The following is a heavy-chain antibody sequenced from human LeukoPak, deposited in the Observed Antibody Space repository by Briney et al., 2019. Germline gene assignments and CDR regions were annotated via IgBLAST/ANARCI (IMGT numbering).Heavy chain of an antibody. CDR3: ARQNDILTGYSDY. J-gene: IGHJ4*02. CDR2: IYPGDSDT. V-gene: IGHV5-51*01. Sequence: NHGESLKISCQGSGSSFTSYWIGWVRQLPGKGLEWMGIIYPGDSDTRYSPSFQGQVTISADKSISTAYLQWSSLKASDTAMYYCARQNDILTGYSDYWGQGTLVTVSS. D-gene: IGHD3-9*01. CDR1: GSSFTSYW.